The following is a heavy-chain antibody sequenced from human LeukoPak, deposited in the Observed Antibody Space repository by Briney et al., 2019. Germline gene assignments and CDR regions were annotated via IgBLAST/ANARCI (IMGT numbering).Heavy chain of an antibody. D-gene: IGHD3-3*01. CDR3: ASPGTIFGVVNYFDY. CDR2: IYYSGST. V-gene: IGHV4-39*01. CDR1: GGSISSSSYY. Sequence: SETLSLTCTVSGGSISSSSYYWGWLRQPPGKGLEWIGSIYYSGSTYYNPSLKSRVTISVDTSKNQFSLKLSSVTAADTAVYYCASPGTIFGVVNYFDYWGQGTLVTVSS. J-gene: IGHJ4*02.